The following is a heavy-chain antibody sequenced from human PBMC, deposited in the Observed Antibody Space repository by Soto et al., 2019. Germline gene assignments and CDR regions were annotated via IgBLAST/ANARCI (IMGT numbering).Heavy chain of an antibody. D-gene: IGHD2-15*01. CDR1: GYTFTSYY. V-gene: IGHV3-33*01. CDR3: ATQVAAGHYYYGMDV. J-gene: IGHJ6*02. Sequence: QVQLVQSGAEVKKPGASVKVSCKASGYTFTSYYMHWVRQAPGQGLEWVAVIWYDGSNKYYADSVKGRFTISRDNSKNTLYLQMNSLRAEDTAVYYCATQVAAGHYYYGMDVWGQGTTVTVSS. CDR2: IWYDGSNK.